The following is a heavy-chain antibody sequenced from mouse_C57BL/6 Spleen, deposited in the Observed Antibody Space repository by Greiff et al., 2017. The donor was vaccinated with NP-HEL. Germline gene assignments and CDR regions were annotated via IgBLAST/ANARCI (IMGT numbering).Heavy chain of an antibody. Sequence: QVQLQQPGAELVKPGASVKMSCKASGYTFTSYWITWVKQRPGQGLEWIGDIYPGSGSTNYNEKFKSKATLTGDTSSSTAYMQLSSLTSEDSAVYYCARRGLLEGFAYWGQGTLVTVSA. CDR3: ARRGLLEGFAY. J-gene: IGHJ3*01. CDR2: IYPGSGST. V-gene: IGHV1-55*01. D-gene: IGHD2-10*02. CDR1: GYTFTSYW.